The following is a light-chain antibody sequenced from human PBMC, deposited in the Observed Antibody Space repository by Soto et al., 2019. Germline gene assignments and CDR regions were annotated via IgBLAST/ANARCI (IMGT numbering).Light chain of an antibody. CDR2: RAS. CDR1: QNINKW. J-gene: IGKJ2*01. CDR3: QQYDSYPYT. Sequence: DIQMTQSPSTLSASVGDRVTITCRASQNINKWLAWYQQKPGEVPRFLIYRASSLESGVPSRFSGNGCGTDFALTISSLQPDDFATYSCQQYDSYPYTFGRGAKVEIK. V-gene: IGKV1-5*03.